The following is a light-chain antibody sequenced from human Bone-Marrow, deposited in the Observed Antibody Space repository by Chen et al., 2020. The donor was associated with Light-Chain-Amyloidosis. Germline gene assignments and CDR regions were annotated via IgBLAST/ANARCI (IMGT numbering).Light chain of an antibody. CDR3: QVWNNPTDHWV. Sequence: SYVLTQTPSVSVAPGQTARITCGGSNIGTQSGHWYQQKPGQAPVLVVYEDSDRPSGIPDRFSGSNFGKTATLTISRVEVGDEADYYCQVWNNPTDHWVFGGGTKLTVL. CDR1: NIGTQS. J-gene: IGLJ3*02. CDR2: EDS. V-gene: IGLV3-21*02.